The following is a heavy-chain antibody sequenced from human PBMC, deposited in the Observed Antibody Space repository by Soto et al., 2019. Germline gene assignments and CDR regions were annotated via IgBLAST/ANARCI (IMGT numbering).Heavy chain of an antibody. CDR2: IKQDGSEK. CDR3: ARDNYDFWSGYYTSNYYYHMDV. Sequence: GGSLRLSCAASGFTFSSYWMSWVRQAPGKGLEWVANIKQDGSEKYYVDSVKGRFTISRDNAKNSLYLQMNSLRAEDTAVYYCARDNYDFWSGYYTSNYYYHMDVWGKGTTVTVSS. V-gene: IGHV3-7*01. CDR1: GFTFSSYW. D-gene: IGHD3-3*01. J-gene: IGHJ6*03.